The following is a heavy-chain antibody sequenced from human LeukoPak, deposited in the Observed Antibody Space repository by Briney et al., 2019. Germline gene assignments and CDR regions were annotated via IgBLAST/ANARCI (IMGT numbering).Heavy chain of an antibody. Sequence: GESLEISCQASGSTFTTYWSAWVGQLPGKGREWIGIVYPGNSNTRYSPSFRGQVTFSVDRSIRTAYLQWSSLEASDSAIYYCARQGSIPVDGTLFWWAFDIWGQGTMVTVSS. J-gene: IGHJ3*02. CDR1: GSTFTTYW. D-gene: IGHD6-19*01. V-gene: IGHV5-51*01. CDR3: ARQGSIPVDGTLFWWAFDI. CDR2: VYPGNSNT.